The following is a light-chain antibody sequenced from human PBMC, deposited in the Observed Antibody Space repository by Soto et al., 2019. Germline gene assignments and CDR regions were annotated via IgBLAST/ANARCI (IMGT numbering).Light chain of an antibody. Sequence: EIVLTQSPGTLSLSPGERATLSFSASQSVSSSYLAWYQQKPGQAPRLLIYDTSNRATGVPARFSGSGSGTDFTLTISSLEPEDCAIYYCQQRQYWPPIAFGQGTRLEIK. CDR2: DTS. V-gene: IGKV3D-20*02. J-gene: IGKJ5*01. CDR3: QQRQYWPPIA. CDR1: QSVSSSY.